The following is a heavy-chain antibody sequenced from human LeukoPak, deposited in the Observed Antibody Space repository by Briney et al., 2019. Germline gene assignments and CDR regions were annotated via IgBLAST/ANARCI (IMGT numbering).Heavy chain of an antibody. Sequence: SETLSLTCTVSGGSISSSSYYWGWIWQPPGKGLEWIGYIYSGGSTNYNPSLKSRVTISVDTSKNQFSLELRSVTAADTAMYYCARVLGHSGYFDYWGQGTLVTVSS. CDR1: GGSISSSSYY. CDR2: IYSGGST. D-gene: IGHD5-12*01. V-gene: IGHV4-61*05. CDR3: ARVLGHSGYFDY. J-gene: IGHJ4*02.